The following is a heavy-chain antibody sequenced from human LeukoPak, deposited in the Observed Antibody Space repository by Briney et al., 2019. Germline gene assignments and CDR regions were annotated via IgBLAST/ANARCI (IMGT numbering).Heavy chain of an antibody. CDR3: ARGLQGSGSGHFDP. J-gene: IGHJ2*01. V-gene: IGHV3-21*06. D-gene: IGHD3-10*01. CDR1: GFTFSIYS. CDR2: ISSKSNYI. Sequence: GGSLRLSCAASGFTFSIYSMNWVRQAPGKGLEWVSYISSKSNYIYYADSVKGRCTISRDNAKNSLFLQMNSLRAEDTAVYYCARGLQGSGSGHFDPWGRGTLVTVSS.